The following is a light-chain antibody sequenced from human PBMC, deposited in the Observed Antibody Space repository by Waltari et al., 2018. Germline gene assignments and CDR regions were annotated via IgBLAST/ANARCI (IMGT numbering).Light chain of an antibody. CDR3: ASQTPDGVVL. Sequence: QSALTQPASVSGSPGQSITISCTGIGGAIATSDFVSWYQQHPDRAPQVIIYDVTNRPSGISARFSASTSADAASLSITGLQTEDEGDYYCASQTPDGVVLFGGGTRVTVL. V-gene: IGLV2-14*01. CDR1: GGAIATSDF. J-gene: IGLJ3*02. CDR2: DVT.